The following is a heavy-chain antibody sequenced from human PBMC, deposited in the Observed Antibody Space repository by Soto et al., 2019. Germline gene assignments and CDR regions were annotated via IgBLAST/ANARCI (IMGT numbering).Heavy chain of an antibody. D-gene: IGHD2-15*01. V-gene: IGHV4-34*01. Sequence: TSETLSLTCAVYGGSFSGYYWSWIRQPPGKGLEWIGEINHSGSTNYNPSLKSRVTISVDTSKNQFSLKLSSVTAADTAVYYCARGVSGCSGGSCYSEGFDYWGQGTLVTVYS. CDR1: GGSFSGYY. CDR3: ARGVSGCSGGSCYSEGFDY. CDR2: INHSGST. J-gene: IGHJ4*02.